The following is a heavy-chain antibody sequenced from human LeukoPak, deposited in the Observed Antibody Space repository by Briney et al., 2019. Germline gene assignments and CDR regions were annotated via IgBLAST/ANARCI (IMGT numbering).Heavy chain of an antibody. CDR1: GFTFSDYY. D-gene: IGHD3-22*01. Sequence: GGSLRLSCAASGFTFSDYYMSWIRQAPGKGLEWVSYISSSSSYTNYADSVKGRFTISRDNAKNSLYLQMNSLRAEDTAVYYCARDYYDSRGYYLYYFDYWGQGTLVTVSS. CDR2: ISSSSSYT. CDR3: ARDYYDSRGYYLYYFDY. V-gene: IGHV3-11*05. J-gene: IGHJ4*02.